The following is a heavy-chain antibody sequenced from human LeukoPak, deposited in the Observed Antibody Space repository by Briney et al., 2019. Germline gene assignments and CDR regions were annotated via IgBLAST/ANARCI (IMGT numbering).Heavy chain of an antibody. CDR2: VFQSGTT. V-gene: IGHV4-30-2*01. CDR1: GGSISSGDYS. CDR3: ARDLPLGGDAFDI. D-gene: IGHD3-16*01. J-gene: IGHJ3*02. Sequence: SQTLSLTCAVSGGSISSGDYSWSWIREPPGKGLEWIGFVFQSGTTYYNPSLKSRVIISVDKSKNQFSLKLTSVTAADTAVYYCARDLPLGGDAFDIWGQGTLVTVSS.